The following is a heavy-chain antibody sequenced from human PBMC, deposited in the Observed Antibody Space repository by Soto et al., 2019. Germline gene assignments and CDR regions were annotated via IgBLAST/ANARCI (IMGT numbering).Heavy chain of an antibody. J-gene: IGHJ5*02. CDR2: IIPIFGTA. CDR1: GGTFSSYA. CDR3: ARAHWGITRSRPLWFDP. V-gene: IGHV1-69*06. Sequence: SVKVSCKASGGTFSSYAISWVRQAPGQGLEWMGGIIPIFGTANYAQKFQGRVTITADKSTSTAYMELSSLRSEDTALYYCARAHWGITRSRPLWFDPCGQGNLVTVSS. D-gene: IGHD3-16*01.